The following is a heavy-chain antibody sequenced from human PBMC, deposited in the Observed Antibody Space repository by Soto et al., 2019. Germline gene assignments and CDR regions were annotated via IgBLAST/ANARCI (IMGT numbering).Heavy chain of an antibody. CDR2: ISYGGGTT. Sequence: GGSLRLSCAASEFTFSNYAMSWVRQAPGKGLEWVSAISYGGGTTYYTDSVKGRFTISRDNSKNTLYLQMNSLRAEDTAVYYCAKNPGYYYDSTGYHFDYWGQGTLVTVSS. CDR3: AKNPGYYYDSTGYHFDY. J-gene: IGHJ4*02. D-gene: IGHD3-22*01. CDR1: EFTFSNYA. V-gene: IGHV3-23*01.